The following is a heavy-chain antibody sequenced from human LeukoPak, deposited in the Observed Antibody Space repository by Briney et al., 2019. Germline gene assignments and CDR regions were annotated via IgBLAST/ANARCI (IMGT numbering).Heavy chain of an antibody. CDR1: GGSISSATYY. J-gene: IGHJ4*02. CDR2: IYYSGST. D-gene: IGHD2-8*01. V-gene: IGHV4-39*01. Sequence: SETLSLTCIVSGGSISSATYYWGWIRQPPGKGLEWIGSIYYSGSTWYNPSLKSRVTVSADTSKNQFSLKLTSVTAADTAVYYCARDRACSNGVCSYFDYWGQGTVVTVSS. CDR3: ARDRACSNGVCSYFDY.